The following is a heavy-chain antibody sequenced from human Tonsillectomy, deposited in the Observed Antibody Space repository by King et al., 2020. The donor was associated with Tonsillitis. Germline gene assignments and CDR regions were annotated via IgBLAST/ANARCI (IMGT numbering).Heavy chain of an antibody. J-gene: IGHJ4*02. V-gene: IGHV4-31*03. D-gene: IGHD2-15*01. CDR2: IYYSGST. Sequence: QLQLQESGPGLVKPSQTLSLTCTVSGGSISSGGYYWSWIRQHPGKGLEWIGYIYYSGSTYYNPSLKSRVTISVDTSKNQFSLKLSSVTAAATAVYYGAGLEDCPRLSGGSCYSGVYYFDCWGQGTLVTVSS. CDR3: AGLEDCPRLSGGSCYSGVYYFDC. CDR1: GGSISSGGYY.